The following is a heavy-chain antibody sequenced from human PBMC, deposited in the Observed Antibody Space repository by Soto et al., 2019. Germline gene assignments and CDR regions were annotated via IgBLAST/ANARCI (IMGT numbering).Heavy chain of an antibody. CDR2: IYYSGST. CDR3: AGHTRFSYYFDY. D-gene: IGHD4-17*01. V-gene: IGHV4-39*01. CDR1: GGSISSSSYY. Sequence: SETLSLTCTVSGGSISSSSYYWGWIRQPPGKGLEWIGSIYYSGSTYYNPSLKSRVTISVDTSKNQFSLKLSSVTAADTAVYYCAGHTRFSYYFDYWGQGTLVTVSS. J-gene: IGHJ4*02.